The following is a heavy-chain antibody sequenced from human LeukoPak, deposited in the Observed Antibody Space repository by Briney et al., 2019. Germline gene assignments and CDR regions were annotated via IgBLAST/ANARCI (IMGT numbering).Heavy chain of an antibody. CDR3: ARGGKSDSSWYSRAWGHNWFDP. CDR1: GYTFTSYG. V-gene: IGHV1-18*01. CDR2: ISAYSGNT. J-gene: IGHJ5*02. Sequence: ASVNVSCMASGYTFTSYGICWVRQAPGQGLEWMGWISAYSGNTNYAQTLQGRVTMTTDTSTSTAYMEVRSLRSDDTAVYYCARGGKSDSSWYSRAWGHNWFDPWGQGTLVTVSS. D-gene: IGHD6-13*01.